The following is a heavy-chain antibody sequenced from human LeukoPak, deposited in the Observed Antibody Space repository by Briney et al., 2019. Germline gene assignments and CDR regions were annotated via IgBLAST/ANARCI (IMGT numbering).Heavy chain of an antibody. CDR3: AKAVVPVLRQHYFDY. CDR1: GFSFSSYG. D-gene: IGHD2-2*01. CDR2: ISGSGGST. V-gene: IGHV3-23*01. Sequence: PGGSLRLSCAASGFSFSSYGMSWVRQAPRKGLEGVSGISGSGGSTYYADSVKGRFTISRDNSKNTLYLRMNSPRAEDPAVYYCAKAVVPVLRQHYFDYWGQGTLVTVSS. J-gene: IGHJ4*02.